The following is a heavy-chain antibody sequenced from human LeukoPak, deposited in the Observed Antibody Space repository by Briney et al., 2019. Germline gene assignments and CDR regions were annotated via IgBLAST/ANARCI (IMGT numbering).Heavy chain of an antibody. Sequence: PSETLSLTCTVSGDSISSYYWSWIRQPPGKGLEWIGYIYTSGGTNYIPSLKGRVTISIDTSKNQFSLKLSSVTAADSAVYYCARLTRLSTSPDRYYLDYWGQGTLVRVSS. J-gene: IGHJ4*02. V-gene: IGHV4-4*09. CDR1: GDSISSYY. D-gene: IGHD6-6*01. CDR2: IYTSGGT. CDR3: ARLTRLSTSPDRYYLDY.